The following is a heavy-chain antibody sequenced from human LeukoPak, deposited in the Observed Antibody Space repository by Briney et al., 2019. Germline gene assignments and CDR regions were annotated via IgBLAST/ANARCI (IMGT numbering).Heavy chain of an antibody. Sequence: GRSLRLSCAGSGFTFSSYGMHWVRQAPGKGLEWVAVIWYDGSNKYYADSVKGRFTISRDNSKNTLYLQMNSLRAEDTAVYYCARDQGSDGKDVWGQGTTVTVSS. J-gene: IGHJ6*02. CDR1: GFTFSSYG. D-gene: IGHD2-15*01. V-gene: IGHV3-33*01. CDR3: ARDQGSDGKDV. CDR2: IWYDGSNK.